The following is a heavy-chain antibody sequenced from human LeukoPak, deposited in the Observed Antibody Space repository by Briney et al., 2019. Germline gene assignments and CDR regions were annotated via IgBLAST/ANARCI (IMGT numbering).Heavy chain of an antibody. J-gene: IGHJ6*03. D-gene: IGHD6-13*01. V-gene: IGHV3-21*01. CDR1: GFTFSSYS. Sequence: NPGGSLRLSCAASGFTFSSYSMNWVRQAPGKGLEWVSSISSSSSYIYYADSVKGRFTISRDNAKNSLYLQMNSLRAEDTAVYYCAREASDSSSWYSYYYYYYMDVWGKGTTVTVSS. CDR3: AREASDSSSWYSYYYYYYMDV. CDR2: ISSSSSYI.